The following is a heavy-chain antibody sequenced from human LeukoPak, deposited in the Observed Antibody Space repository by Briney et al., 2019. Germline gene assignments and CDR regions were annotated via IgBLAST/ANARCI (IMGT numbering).Heavy chain of an antibody. V-gene: IGHV3-7*01. Sequence: GGSLRLSCAASGFTFSNSWMSWVRQAPGKGLEWVANIKQDGSEKYYVDSVKGRFTISRDNAKNSLYLQMNSLRVEDTAVYYCARVIGWDEPFDLWGHGTLVTVSS. CDR2: IKQDGSEK. CDR3: ARVIGWDEPFDL. D-gene: IGHD1-26*01. J-gene: IGHJ3*01. CDR1: GFTFSNSW.